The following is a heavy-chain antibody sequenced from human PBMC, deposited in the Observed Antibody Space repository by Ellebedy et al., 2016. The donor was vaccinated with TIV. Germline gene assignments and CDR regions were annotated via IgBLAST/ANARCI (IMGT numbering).Heavy chain of an antibody. J-gene: IGHJ6*02. D-gene: IGHD1-1*01. CDR2: ISVHDGHT. Sequence: ASVKVSCXASGYRFYTSITYGMSWVRQAPGQGLEWMGWISVHDGHTKYSQKFQGRVTMIADRSTSTAYMELTSLTSDDTAVYYCARDTKIRGVQMEGPVEDPLETFSYGMDVWGQGTTVTVSS. CDR1: GYRFYTSITYG. CDR3: ARDTKIRGVQMEGPVEDPLETFSYGMDV. V-gene: IGHV1-18*04.